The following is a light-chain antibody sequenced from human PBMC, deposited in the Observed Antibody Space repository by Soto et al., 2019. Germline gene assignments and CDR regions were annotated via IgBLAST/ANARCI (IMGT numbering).Light chain of an antibody. CDR2: DAS. Sequence: EIVLTQSPGTLSLSPGEIATLSFSASQSVASRNLAWYQQKSGQAPRLLIYDASTRATGIPARFSGSGSETDFTLTITSLEPEDFAVYYCQQRNNWPPITFGQGTRLEIK. CDR1: QSVASRN. V-gene: IGKV3-11*01. J-gene: IGKJ5*01. CDR3: QQRNNWPPIT.